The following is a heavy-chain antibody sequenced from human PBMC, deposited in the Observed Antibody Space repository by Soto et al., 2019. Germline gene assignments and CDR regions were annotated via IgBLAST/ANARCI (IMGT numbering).Heavy chain of an antibody. J-gene: IGHJ4*02. CDR2: FSTSGST. Sequence: VQLVESGGGLIQPGGSLRLSCAASGFTVSSNYMSWVRQAPGKGLEWIGRFSTSGSTNYNPSLKSRVTMSVDTSKNQFSLRLNSVTAADTAVYYCARGSCRSSSCYGFDYWGQGTLVTVSS. CDR1: GFTVSSNY. CDR3: ARGSCRSSSCYGFDY. D-gene: IGHD2-2*01. V-gene: IGHV4-4*07.